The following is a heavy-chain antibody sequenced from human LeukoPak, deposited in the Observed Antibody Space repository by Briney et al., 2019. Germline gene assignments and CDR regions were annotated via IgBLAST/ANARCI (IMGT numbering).Heavy chain of an antibody. V-gene: IGHV1-18*01. CDR2: ISAYNGNT. CDR1: GYTFTSYG. CDR3: ARAPRYQLLIEAFDI. Sequence: ASVKVSCKASGYTFTSYGISWVRQAPGQGLEWMGWISAYNGNTNYAQKLQGRVTMTTDTSTSTAYMELRSLRSDDTAVYYCARAPRYQLLIEAFDIWGQGTMVTVSS. D-gene: IGHD2-2*01. J-gene: IGHJ3*02.